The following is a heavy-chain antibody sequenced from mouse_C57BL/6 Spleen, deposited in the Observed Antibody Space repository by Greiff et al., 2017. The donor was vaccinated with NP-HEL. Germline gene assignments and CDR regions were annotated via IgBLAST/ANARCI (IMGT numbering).Heavy chain of an antibody. CDR2: IYPGSGNT. V-gene: IGHV1-76*01. J-gene: IGHJ4*01. D-gene: IGHD2-1*01. Sequence: VQLQQSGAELVRPGASVKLSCKASGYTFTDYYINWVKQRPGQGLEWIARIYPGSGNTYYNEKFKGKATLTAEKSSSTAYMQLSSLTSEDSAVYFCARYYGNSFYAMDYWGQGTSVTVSS. CDR3: ARYYGNSFYAMDY. CDR1: GYTFTDYY.